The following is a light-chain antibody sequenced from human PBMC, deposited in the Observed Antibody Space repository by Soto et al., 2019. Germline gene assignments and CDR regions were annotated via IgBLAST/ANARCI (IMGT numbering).Light chain of an antibody. V-gene: IGLV1-51*02. J-gene: IGLJ2*01. Sequence: QSVLTQPPSVSAAPGQTVTISCSGSSSNIGNNYVAWDQQLPGTAPKLLIYETNKRPSGIPDRFSGSKSGTSATLGITGLQTGDEADYYCGTWDSSLSAGVFGGGTKLTV. CDR3: GTWDSSLSAGV. CDR1: SSNIGNNY. CDR2: ETN.